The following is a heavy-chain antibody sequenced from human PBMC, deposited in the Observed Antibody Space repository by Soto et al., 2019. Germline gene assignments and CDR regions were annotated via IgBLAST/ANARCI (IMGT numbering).Heavy chain of an antibody. CDR3: ARNRALARALEY. Sequence: SVKVSSKASRYSFASNSSRSLRQAPGQGREWMGWISAYNGNTNYAQKLQGRVTMTTDTSTSTAYMELRSLRSDVTAVYSCARNRALARALEYWVKGTLVTVSS. CDR1: RYSFASNS. D-gene: IGHD6-19*01. CDR2: ISAYNGNT. V-gene: IGHV1-18*01. J-gene: IGHJ4*02.